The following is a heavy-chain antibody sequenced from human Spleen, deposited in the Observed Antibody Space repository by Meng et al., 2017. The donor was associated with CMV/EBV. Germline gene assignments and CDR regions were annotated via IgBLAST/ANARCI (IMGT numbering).Heavy chain of an antibody. CDR3: ATQKDYYDSSDYRTLDY. CDR2: IRYDGSDK. CDR1: FTFSTYA. V-gene: IGHV3-30*02. J-gene: IGHJ4*02. Sequence: FTFSTYAMNWVRQAPGKGLEWVALIRYDGSDKYYADSVKGRFTVSRDNSENTLYLQMHSLRVEDTAMYYCATQKDYYDSSDYRTLDYWGQGTLVTVSS. D-gene: IGHD3-22*01.